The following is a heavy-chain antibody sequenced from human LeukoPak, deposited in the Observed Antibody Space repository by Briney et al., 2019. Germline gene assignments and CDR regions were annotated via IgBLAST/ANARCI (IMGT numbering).Heavy chain of an antibody. CDR3: ARQKCTSTSCLTKNAFDI. CDR2: IYTSGST. CDR1: GSISSYY. V-gene: IGHV4-4*09. J-gene: IGHJ3*02. D-gene: IGHD2-2*01. Sequence: PSETLSLTCTVSGSISSYYWSWIRQPPGKGLKWIGYIYTSGSTNYNPSLKSRVTISVDTSKNQFSLDLSSVTAADTAVYYCARQKCTSTSCLTKNAFDIWGQGTMVTVSS.